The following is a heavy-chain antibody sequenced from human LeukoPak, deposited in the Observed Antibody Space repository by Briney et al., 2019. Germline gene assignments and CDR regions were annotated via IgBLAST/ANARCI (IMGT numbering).Heavy chain of an antibody. V-gene: IGHV1-69*05. CDR3: TGMGDRYCYYFLDV. CDR2: IIPSVGTA. D-gene: IGHD5-18*01. Sequence: SVKVSCKASGCTFTSYAISWVRQAPGQGLEWMGVIIPSVGTANYAQKFQGRVTITTDESTSTAYMELSSLRSADTAVYYCTGMGDRYCYYFLDVSGKKGTVSASP. J-gene: IGHJ6*03. CDR1: GCTFTSYA.